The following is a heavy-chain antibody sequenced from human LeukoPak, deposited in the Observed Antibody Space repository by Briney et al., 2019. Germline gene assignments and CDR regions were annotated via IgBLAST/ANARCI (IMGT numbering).Heavy chain of an antibody. CDR1: GFTFSSYA. CDR2: ISYDGSNQ. Sequence: PGRFLRLSCAASGFTFSSYAMHWVRQAPGKGLEWVALISYDGSNQNYADSVKGRFTISRDNPKNTLYLQMNSLRAEDTAVYYCARANRPFHSSGWYKDYWGQGTLVTVSS. J-gene: IGHJ4*02. D-gene: IGHD6-19*01. V-gene: IGHV3-30-3*01. CDR3: ARANRPFHSSGWYKDY.